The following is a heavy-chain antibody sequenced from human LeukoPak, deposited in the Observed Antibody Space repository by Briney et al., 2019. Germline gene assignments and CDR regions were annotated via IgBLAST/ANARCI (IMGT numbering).Heavy chain of an antibody. CDR3: ARVGSGYPGIGY. D-gene: IGHD3-22*01. V-gene: IGHV3-74*01. Sequence: PGGSLRLSCAASGFTFSSYWMHWVRQAPGKGLVWVSRINSDGSSTSYADSVKGRFTISRDNAKNTLYLQMNSPRAEDTAVYYCARVGSGYPGIGYWGQGTLVTVSS. CDR1: GFTFSSYW. J-gene: IGHJ4*02. CDR2: INSDGSST.